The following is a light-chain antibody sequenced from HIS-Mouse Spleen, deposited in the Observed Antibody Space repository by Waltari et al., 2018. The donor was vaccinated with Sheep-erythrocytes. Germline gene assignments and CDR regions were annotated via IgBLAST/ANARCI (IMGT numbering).Light chain of an antibody. Sequence: DIVMTQSPDSLAVSLGERATINCKSSQSVLYSSNNKNYLAWYQQKPGQPPKLLIYGATTRESGVPDRCSGSGSGKDFTLTISSLQAEDVAVYYCQQYYSTPLTFGGGTKVEIK. CDR1: QSVLYSSNNKNY. J-gene: IGKJ4*01. CDR3: QQYYSTPLT. CDR2: GAT. V-gene: IGKV4-1*01.